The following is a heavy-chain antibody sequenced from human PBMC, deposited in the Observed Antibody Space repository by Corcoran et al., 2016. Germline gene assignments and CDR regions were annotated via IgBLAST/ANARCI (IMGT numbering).Heavy chain of an antibody. CDR2: INPSGGST. J-gene: IGHJ6*02. Sequence: QVQLVQSGAEVKKPGASVKVSCKASGYTFTSYYMHWVRQAPGQGLEWMGIINPSGGSTSYAQKFQGRVTMTRYTSTSTVYMELSSLRSEDTAVYYWARETVTTSYYGMDVCGQGTTGTVSS. CDR3: ARETVTTSYYGMDV. D-gene: IGHD4-17*01. V-gene: IGHV1-46*01. CDR1: GYTFTSYY.